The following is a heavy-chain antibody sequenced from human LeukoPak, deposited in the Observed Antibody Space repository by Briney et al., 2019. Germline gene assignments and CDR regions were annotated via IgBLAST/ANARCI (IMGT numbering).Heavy chain of an antibody. D-gene: IGHD6-13*01. V-gene: IGHV3-30*02. Sequence: GGSLRLSCAASGFTFSSYGMHWVRQAPGKGLEWVAFIRYDGSNKYYADSAKGRFTNSRDNSKNTLYLQMNSLRAEDTAVYYCAKDRRSSSWLDSSYYYYYGMDVWGQGTTVTVSS. CDR2: IRYDGSNK. CDR3: AKDRRSSSWLDSSYYYYYGMDV. CDR1: GFTFSSYG. J-gene: IGHJ6*02.